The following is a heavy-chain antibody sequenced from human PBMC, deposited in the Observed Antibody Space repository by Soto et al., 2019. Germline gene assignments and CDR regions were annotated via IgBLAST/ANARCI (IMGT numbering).Heavy chain of an antibody. V-gene: IGHV3-21*01. CDR1: GFTFSSYS. J-gene: IGHJ4*02. CDR3: ARGSGTVATRYYFDY. CDR2: ISRSRTYI. Sequence: EVQLVESGGDLVKPGGSLRLSCAASGFTFSSYSMNWVRQAPGKGLEWVSSISRSRTYIYYADSVKGRFTIFRDNAKNSLYLQMNSLRAEDTAVYYCARGSGTVATRYYFDYWGQGTLVTVSS. D-gene: IGHD4-17*01.